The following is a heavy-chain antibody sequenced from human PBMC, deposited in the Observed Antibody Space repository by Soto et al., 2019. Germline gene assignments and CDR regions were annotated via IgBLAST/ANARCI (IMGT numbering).Heavy chain of an antibody. V-gene: IGHV1-69*02. CDR2: IIPILGIA. D-gene: IGHD2-2*01. Sequence: QVQLVQSGAEVKKPGSSVKVSCKASGGTFSSYTISWVRQAPGQGLEWMGRIIPILGIANYAQKFPGRVTITADKSTSTAYMELSNLRSEDTAVYYCARSYCSSTSCYAWGSDGLDVWGQGTTVTVAS. J-gene: IGHJ6*02. CDR3: ARSYCSSTSCYAWGSDGLDV. CDR1: GGTFSSYT.